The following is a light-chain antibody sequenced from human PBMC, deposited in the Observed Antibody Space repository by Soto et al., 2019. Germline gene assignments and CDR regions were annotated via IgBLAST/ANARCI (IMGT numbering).Light chain of an antibody. CDR1: SSDDGGYNY. J-gene: IGLJ1*01. CDR2: SVS. CDR3: SSYTSSSNPYG. V-gene: IGLV2-14*01. Sequence: QSWLTQPASMCESPGQSLTISCTGTSSDDGGYNYVSWYQQHPGRAPILMIYSVSNRPSGVSNRFPGSKSGNTASLTISGLQAEDEADYYCSSYTSSSNPYGFGNGTKVTVL.